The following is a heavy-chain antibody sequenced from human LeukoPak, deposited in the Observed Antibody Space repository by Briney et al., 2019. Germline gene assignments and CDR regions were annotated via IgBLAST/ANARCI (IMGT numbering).Heavy chain of an antibody. CDR1: GFTFSSYA. CDR2: ISYDGSNK. CDR3: ASGPSRWLEYYFDY. J-gene: IGHJ4*02. Sequence: GGSLRLSCAASGFTFSSYAMHWVRQAPGKGLEWVAVISYDGSNKYYADSVKGRFTISRDNSKNTLYLQMNSLRAEDTAVYYCASGPSRWLEYYFDYWGQGTLVTVSS. D-gene: IGHD5-24*01. V-gene: IGHV3-30-3*01.